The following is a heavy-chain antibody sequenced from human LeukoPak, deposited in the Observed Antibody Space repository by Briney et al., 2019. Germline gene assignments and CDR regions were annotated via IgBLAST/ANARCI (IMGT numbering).Heavy chain of an antibody. CDR3: ARRGYSYGYD. D-gene: IGHD5-18*01. V-gene: IGHV4-39*01. Sequence: SETLSLTCTVSGGSISSSSYYWGWIRQPPGKGLEWIGSICYSGSTYYNPSLKSRVTISVDTSKNQFSLKLSSVTAADTAVYYCARRGYSYGYDWGQGTLVTVSS. J-gene: IGHJ4*02. CDR2: ICYSGST. CDR1: GGSISSSSYY.